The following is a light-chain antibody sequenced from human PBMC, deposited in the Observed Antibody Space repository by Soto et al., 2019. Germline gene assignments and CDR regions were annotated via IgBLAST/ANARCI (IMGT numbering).Light chain of an antibody. V-gene: IGKV3-20*01. CDR3: QQYGSSRT. CDR2: GAS. CDR1: QSVSSSY. J-gene: IGKJ1*01. Sequence: EIVLTQSPGTLSLSPGARVPLSCRASQSVSSSYLAWYQQKPGQAPRLLIYGASSRATGVPDRFSGSGSGTDFTLTISRLEPEDFAVYYCQQYGSSRTFGQGTKVDIK.